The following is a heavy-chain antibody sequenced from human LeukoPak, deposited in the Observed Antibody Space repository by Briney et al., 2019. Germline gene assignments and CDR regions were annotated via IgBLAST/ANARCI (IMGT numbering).Heavy chain of an antibody. J-gene: IGHJ5*02. CDR3: ARVPPPYSSSWFDP. CDR2: IYHSGST. V-gene: IGHV4-38-2*02. CDR1: GYSISSGYY. Sequence: SETLSLTCTVSGYSISSGYYWGWIRQPPGKGLEWIGSIYHSGSTYYNPSRKSRVTISVDTSKNQFSLKLSSVTAADTAVYYCARVPPPYSSSWFDPWGQGTLVTVSS. D-gene: IGHD6-13*01.